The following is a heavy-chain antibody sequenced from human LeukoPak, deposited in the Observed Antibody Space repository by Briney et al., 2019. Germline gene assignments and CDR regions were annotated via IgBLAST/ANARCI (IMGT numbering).Heavy chain of an antibody. CDR1: GFTFTNYA. CDR2: ITGSGDST. Sequence: GGSLRLSCAASGFTFTNYAMTWVRQSPGKGLEWVSTITGSGDSTYYAGSVKGRFTVSRDNSKNTLYLQMSSLRAEDTAIFYCAKDVGDYWGQGTLVTVSS. D-gene: IGHD3-16*01. V-gene: IGHV3-23*01. CDR3: AKDVGDY. J-gene: IGHJ4*02.